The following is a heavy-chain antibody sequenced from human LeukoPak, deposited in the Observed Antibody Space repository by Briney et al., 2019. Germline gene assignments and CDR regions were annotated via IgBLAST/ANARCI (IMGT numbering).Heavy chain of an antibody. CDR3: ARGGCSSTSCSQTSFDY. V-gene: IGHV4-38-2*02. Sequence: SETLSLTCTVSGGSLNNFYWNWIRQPPGKGLEWIGSVHHSGTTYYNPSLKSRVTISVDTSKNQFSLKLSSVTAADTAVYYCARGGCSSTSCSQTSFDYWGQGTLVTVSS. CDR1: GGSLNNFY. D-gene: IGHD2-2*01. J-gene: IGHJ4*02. CDR2: VHHSGTT.